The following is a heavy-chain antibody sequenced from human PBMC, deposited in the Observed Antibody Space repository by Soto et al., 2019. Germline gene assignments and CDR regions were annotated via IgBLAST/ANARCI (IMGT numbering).Heavy chain of an antibody. CDR3: TRDPEVVTAILESANTFDY. Sequence: PGGSLRLSCTASGFTFGDYAMSWFRQAPGKGLEWVGFIRSKAYGGTTEYAASVKGRFTISRDDSKSIAYLQMNSLKTEDTAVYYCTRDPEVVTAILESANTFDYWGQGTL. V-gene: IGHV3-49*03. CDR1: GFTFGDYA. CDR2: IRSKAYGGTT. D-gene: IGHD2-21*02. J-gene: IGHJ4*02.